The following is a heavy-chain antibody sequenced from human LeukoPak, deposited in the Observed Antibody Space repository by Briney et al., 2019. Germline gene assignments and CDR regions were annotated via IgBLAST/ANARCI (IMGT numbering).Heavy chain of an antibody. CDR1: GGTFSSYA. V-gene: IGHV1-69*13. CDR3: ARDETYYYDSSGYPNAFDI. J-gene: IGHJ3*02. D-gene: IGHD3-22*01. Sequence: SVKVSCKASGGTFSSYAISWVRQAPGQGLEWMGGIIPIFGTANHAQKFQGRVTITADESTSTAYMELSSLRSEDTAVYYCARDETYYYDSSGYPNAFDIWGQGTMVTVSS. CDR2: IIPIFGTA.